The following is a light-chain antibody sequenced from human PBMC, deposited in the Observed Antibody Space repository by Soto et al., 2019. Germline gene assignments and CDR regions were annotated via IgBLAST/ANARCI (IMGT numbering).Light chain of an antibody. J-gene: IGKJ2*01. Sequence: EIVLTQSPATLSLSPGERATLSCRASQSVSSYLAWYQQKPGQAPRLLIYDASNRATGIPARFSGSGSGTDFTLKISRVEAEDVGFYYCMQATQFPYTFGQGTKLEIK. CDR2: DAS. V-gene: IGKV3-11*01. CDR1: QSVSSY. CDR3: MQATQFPYT.